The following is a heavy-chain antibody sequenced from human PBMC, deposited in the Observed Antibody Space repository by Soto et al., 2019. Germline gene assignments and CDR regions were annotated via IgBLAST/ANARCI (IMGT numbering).Heavy chain of an antibody. D-gene: IGHD6-6*01. CDR3: AKDSSPSSYYYYYMDV. J-gene: IGHJ6*03. CDR2: ISWNSGSI. V-gene: IGHV3-9*01. CDR1: GFTFEDYA. Sequence: LRLSCAASGFTFEDYAMHWFRQAPGKGLEWVSGISWNSGSIGYADSVKGRFTISRDNAKNSLYLQMNSLRAEDTALYYCAKDSSPSSYYYYYMDVWGKGTTVTVSS.